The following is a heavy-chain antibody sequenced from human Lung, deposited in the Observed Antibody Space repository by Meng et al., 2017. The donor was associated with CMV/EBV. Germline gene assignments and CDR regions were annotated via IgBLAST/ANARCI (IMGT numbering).Heavy chain of an antibody. J-gene: IGHJ4*02. CDR3: ARGRGPSGSWYIDD. V-gene: IGHV1-46*01. D-gene: IGHD6-13*01. CDR1: GYIFTSYF. CDR2: INPSGGRT. Sequence: SVKVSXKADGYIFTSYFIHWVRQAPGQGLEWMGKINPSGGRTTYAQKFQGRLTMTRNSSTSTIYMEVSSLRSEDTAVYYCARGRGPSGSWYIDDWGQGTXVTVSS.